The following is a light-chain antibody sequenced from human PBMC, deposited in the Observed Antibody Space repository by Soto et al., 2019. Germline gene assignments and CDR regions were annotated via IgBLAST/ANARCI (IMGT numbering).Light chain of an antibody. Sequence: EIVLTQSPGTLSLSPGERATLSCRASQSVSSSYLAWYQQKPGQAPRLLIYGASSRATGIPDRFSGSGSQTDLSLTISRLEPEDFAVYYCQQYGSSPPMYTFGQGTKLEIK. CDR2: GAS. J-gene: IGKJ2*01. CDR1: QSVSSSY. V-gene: IGKV3-20*01. CDR3: QQYGSSPPMYT.